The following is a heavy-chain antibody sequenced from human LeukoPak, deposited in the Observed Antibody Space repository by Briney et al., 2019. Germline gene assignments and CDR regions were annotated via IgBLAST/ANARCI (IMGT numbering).Heavy chain of an antibody. V-gene: IGHV4-59*08. CDR3: AGVRSTVGWRSFDY. CDR1: GSISSNY. D-gene: IGHD4-23*01. J-gene: IGHJ4*02. Sequence: SETLSLTCTVDGSISSNYWSWIRQAPGKGLERIGHSYFIGSPNYNPSLKSRVTISVDTPKNQFSLKLSSVTAADTAVYYCAGVRSTVGWRSFDYWGQGILVTVSS. CDR2: SYFIGSP.